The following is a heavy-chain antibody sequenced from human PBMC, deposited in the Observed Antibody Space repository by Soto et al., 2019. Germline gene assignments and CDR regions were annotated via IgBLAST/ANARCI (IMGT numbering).Heavy chain of an antibody. CDR1: GYRFTDYH. CDR3: ARDSGHYYRSDAFDK. CDR2: INPKSGGT. J-gene: IGHJ3*02. D-gene: IGHD1-26*01. V-gene: IGHV1-2*04. Sequence: GASVKVSCKASGYRFTDYHIHWVRQAPGQGLEWLGRINPKSGGTSTAQKFQGWVTMTRDRSISTVYMELTRLRSDDTAVFYCARDSGHYYRSDAFDKWGQGTMVTVSS.